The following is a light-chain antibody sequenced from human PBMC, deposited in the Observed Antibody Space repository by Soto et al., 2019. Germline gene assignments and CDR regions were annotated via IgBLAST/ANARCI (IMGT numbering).Light chain of an antibody. CDR3: QQYDASLWT. J-gene: IGKJ1*01. V-gene: IGKV3-20*01. Sequence: EIVMTQSPATLSVSPGERATLSCRASKSVSSSYLAWYQQKPGQAPRLLIYGASTRATGIPPRFSGRGSGTEFTLTISRLEPEDFAVYYCQQYDASLWTFGQGTKVDIK. CDR1: KSVSSSY. CDR2: GAS.